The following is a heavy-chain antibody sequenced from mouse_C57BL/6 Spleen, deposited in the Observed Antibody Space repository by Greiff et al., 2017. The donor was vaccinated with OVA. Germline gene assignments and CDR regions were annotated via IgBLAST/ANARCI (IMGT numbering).Heavy chain of an antibody. V-gene: IGHV1-61*01. J-gene: IGHJ3*01. Sequence: QVQLQQPGAELVRPGSSVKLSCKASGYTFTSYWMDWVKQRPGQGLEWIGNIYPSDSETHYNQKFKDKATLTVDKSSSTAYMQLSSLTSEDSAVYYSARRGEGAWFAYWGQGTLVTVSA. CDR2: IYPSDSET. CDR1: GYTFTSYW. CDR3: ARRGEGAWFAY.